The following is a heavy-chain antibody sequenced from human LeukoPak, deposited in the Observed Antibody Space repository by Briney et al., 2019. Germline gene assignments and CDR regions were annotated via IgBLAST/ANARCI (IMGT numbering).Heavy chain of an antibody. Sequence: GESLKISCKGSGYSFSSYWIGWGRQMPGKGLEWMGIIYPGDSDAKYSPPFQGQVPISADKSISTAYLQWRSLKASDPAMYYCARQGIVYASVDYWGQGTLVTVSS. CDR1: GYSFSSYW. J-gene: IGHJ4*02. V-gene: IGHV5-51*01. CDR2: IYPGDSDA. CDR3: ARQGIVYASVDY. D-gene: IGHD2-8*01.